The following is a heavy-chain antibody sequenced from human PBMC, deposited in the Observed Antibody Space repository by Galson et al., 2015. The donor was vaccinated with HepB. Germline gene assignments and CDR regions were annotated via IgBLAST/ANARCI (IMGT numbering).Heavy chain of an antibody. CDR2: INPNSGGT. V-gene: IGHV1-2*02. J-gene: IGHJ4*02. D-gene: IGHD4-17*01. Sequence: SVKVSCKASGYTFTGYYMHWVRQAPGQGLEWMGWINPNSGGTNYAQKFQGRVTMTRDTSISTAYMELSRLRSDDTAVYYCARMLSTVTTGFDYWGQGTLVTVSS. CDR3: ARMLSTVTTGFDY. CDR1: GYTFTGYY.